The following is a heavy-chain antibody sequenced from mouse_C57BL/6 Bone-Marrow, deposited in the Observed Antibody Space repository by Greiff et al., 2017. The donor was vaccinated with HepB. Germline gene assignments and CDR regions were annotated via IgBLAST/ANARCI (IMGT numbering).Heavy chain of an antibody. D-gene: IGHD3-2*02. Sequence: VQRVESGAELARPGASVKLSCKASGYTFTSYGISWVKQRTGQGLEWIGEIYPRSGNTYYNEKFKGKATLTADKSSSTAYMELRSLTSEDSAVYFCARRRGTAQANFDYWGQGTTLTVSS. CDR1: GYTFTSYG. V-gene: IGHV1-81*01. J-gene: IGHJ2*01. CDR2: IYPRSGNT. CDR3: ARRRGTAQANFDY.